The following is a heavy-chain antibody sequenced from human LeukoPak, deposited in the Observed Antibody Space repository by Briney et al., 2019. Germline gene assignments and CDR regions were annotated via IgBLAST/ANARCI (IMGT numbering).Heavy chain of an antibody. CDR2: FDPEDGET. V-gene: IGHV1-24*01. J-gene: IGHJ3*02. Sequence: ASVKVSCKVSGYTLTELSMHWVRQAPGKGLEWMGGFDPEDGETIYAQKFQGRVTITADKSTSTAYMELSSLRSEDTAVYYCARDNWGSGNDAFDIWGQGTMVTVSS. CDR1: GYTLTELS. CDR3: ARDNWGSGNDAFDI. D-gene: IGHD7-27*01.